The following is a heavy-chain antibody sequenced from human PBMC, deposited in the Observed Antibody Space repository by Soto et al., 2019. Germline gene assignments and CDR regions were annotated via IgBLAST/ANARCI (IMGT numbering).Heavy chain of an antibody. V-gene: IGHV5-10-1*01. CDR1: GYSFTSYW. Sequence: GESLKISCKGSGYSFTSYWISWVRQMPGKGLERMGRIDPSDSYTNYSPSFQGHVTISADKSISTAYLQWSSLKASDTAMYYCASSPALTSGMDVWGQGTTVTVSS. J-gene: IGHJ6*02. CDR3: ASSPALTSGMDV. CDR2: IDPSDSYT.